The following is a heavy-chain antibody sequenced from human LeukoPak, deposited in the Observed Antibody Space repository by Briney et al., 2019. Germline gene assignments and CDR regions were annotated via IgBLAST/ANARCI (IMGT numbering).Heavy chain of an antibody. CDR3: ARVYCISTSCWHHGALDI. CDR2: IIPIFGTA. J-gene: IGHJ3*02. D-gene: IGHD2-2*01. V-gene: IGHV1-69*13. Sequence: SVKVSCKASGYTFTSYGISWVRQAPGQGLEWMGGIIPIFGTANYAQKFQGRVTITADESTSTAYMELSSLRSEDTAVYYCARVYCISTSCWHHGALDICGQGTMVTVSS. CDR1: GYTFTSYG.